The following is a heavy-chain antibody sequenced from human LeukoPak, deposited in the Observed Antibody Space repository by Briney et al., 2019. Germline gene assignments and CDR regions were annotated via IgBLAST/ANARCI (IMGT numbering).Heavy chain of an antibody. V-gene: IGHV7-4-1*02. CDR2: INTNTGNP. D-gene: IGHD3-22*01. CDR1: GYTFTSYA. J-gene: IGHJ3*02. Sequence: ASVKVSCKASGYTFTSYAMNWVRQAPGQGLEWMGWINTNTGNPTYTHGFTGRFVFSLDTSVSTAYLQISSLKAEDTAVYYCARGVAYYDSSGDAFDIWGQGTMVTVSS. CDR3: ARGVAYYDSSGDAFDI.